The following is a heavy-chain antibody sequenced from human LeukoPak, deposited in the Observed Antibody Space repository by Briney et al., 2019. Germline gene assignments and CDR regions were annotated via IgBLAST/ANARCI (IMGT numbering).Heavy chain of an antibody. D-gene: IGHD3-22*01. Sequence: GGSLRLSCTASGFTFGDYAMSWVRQAPGKGLEWVGFIRSKAYGGTTEYAASVKGRFTISRDDSKSIAYLQMNSLKTEDTAVYYCTRREEWGNYDSSGYLNWFDPWGQGTLVTVSS. V-gene: IGHV3-49*04. CDR1: GFTFGDYA. J-gene: IGHJ5*02. CDR2: IRSKAYGGTT. CDR3: TRREEWGNYDSSGYLNWFDP.